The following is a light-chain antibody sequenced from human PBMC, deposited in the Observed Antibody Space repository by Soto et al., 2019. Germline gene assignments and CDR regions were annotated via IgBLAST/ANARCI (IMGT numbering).Light chain of an antibody. Sequence: EIVMTQSPATLSVSPGESATLTCRASQSINRDLAWYVQKPGQAPRRVVYDASNRATGIPARFSGSGSGTAFTLTIGSLVLEDFEVYYCQQRSNWPTFGGGTKVEIK. CDR2: DAS. J-gene: IGKJ4*01. V-gene: IGKV3-11*01. CDR1: QSINRD. CDR3: QQRSNWPT.